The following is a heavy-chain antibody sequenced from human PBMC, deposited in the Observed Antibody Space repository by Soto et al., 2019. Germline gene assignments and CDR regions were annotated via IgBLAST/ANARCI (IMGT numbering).Heavy chain of an antibody. CDR3: ARDPMVRGLINSEGLTL. CDR2: IIPILGIA. J-gene: IGHJ4*02. V-gene: IGHV1-69*08. D-gene: IGHD3-10*01. Sequence: QVQLVQSGAEVKKPGSSVKVSCKASGGTFSSYTISWVRQAPGQGLEWMGRIIPILGIANYAQKFQGRVTITADKSTSTAYMELSSLRSEDTAVYYCARDPMVRGLINSEGLTLWGQGTLVTVSS. CDR1: GGTFSSYT.